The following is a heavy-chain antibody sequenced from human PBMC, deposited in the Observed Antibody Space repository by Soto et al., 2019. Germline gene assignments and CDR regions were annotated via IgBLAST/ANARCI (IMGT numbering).Heavy chain of an antibody. CDR1: GYTFTSYY. CDR2: INPSGGST. V-gene: IGHV1-46*01. CDR3: ARDLETTVTTEYYYGMDV. D-gene: IGHD4-4*01. Sequence: VASVKVSCKASGYTFTSYYMHWVRQAPGQGLEWMGIINPSGGSTSYAQKFQGRVTMTRDTSTSTVYMELSSLRSEDTAVYYCARDLETTVTTEYYYGMDVWGQGTTVTVSS. J-gene: IGHJ6*02.